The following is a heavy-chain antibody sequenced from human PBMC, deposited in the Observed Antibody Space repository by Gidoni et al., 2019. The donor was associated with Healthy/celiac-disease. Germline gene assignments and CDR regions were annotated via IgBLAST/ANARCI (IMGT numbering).Heavy chain of an antibody. CDR1: GCSISSSSYY. CDR3: ARGSLWFGELLFYFDY. V-gene: IGHV4-39*07. J-gene: IGHJ4*02. D-gene: IGHD3-10*01. Sequence: QLQLQESGPGLVKPSETLSLTCTVSGCSISSSSYYWCWIRQPPGKGLEWIGSIYYSGSTYYNPSLKSRVTRSVDTSKNQFSLKLSSLTAADTAVYYCARGSLWFGELLFYFDYWGQGTLVTVSS. CDR2: IYYSGST.